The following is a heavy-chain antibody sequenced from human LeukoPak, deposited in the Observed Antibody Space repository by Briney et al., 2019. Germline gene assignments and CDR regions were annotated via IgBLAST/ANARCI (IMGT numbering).Heavy chain of an antibody. D-gene: IGHD5-18*01. Sequence: PSETLSLTCTVSGGSISSYYWSWIRQPAGKGLEWIGLIYTSGSTNYNPSLKSRVTMSVDTSKNQFSLKLSSVTAADTAVYYCARDHTSPPHSSLDYWGQGTLVTVSS. CDR3: ARDHTSPPHSSLDY. J-gene: IGHJ4*02. CDR1: GGSISSYY. V-gene: IGHV4-4*07. CDR2: IYTSGST.